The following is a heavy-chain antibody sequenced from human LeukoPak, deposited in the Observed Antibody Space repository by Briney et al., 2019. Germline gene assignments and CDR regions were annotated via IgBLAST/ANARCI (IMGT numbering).Heavy chain of an antibody. CDR1: GYTFTGYY. CDR2: INPNSGGT. Sequence: ASVKVSCKASGYTFTGYYMHWVRQAPGQGLEWMGWINPNSGGTNYAQKFQGRVTMTRDTSISTAYMELSRLRSDDTVVYYCARELGYDFWSGYYPNWFDPWGQGTLVTVSS. CDR3: ARELGYDFWSGYYPNWFDP. D-gene: IGHD3-3*01. J-gene: IGHJ5*02. V-gene: IGHV1-2*02.